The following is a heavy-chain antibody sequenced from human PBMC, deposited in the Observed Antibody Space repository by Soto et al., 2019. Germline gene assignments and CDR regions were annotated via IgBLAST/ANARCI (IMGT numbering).Heavy chain of an antibody. CDR1: GGTFSSYA. CDR3: ARGGYGGKNLPLNFDY. V-gene: IGHV1-69*13. D-gene: IGHD4-17*01. CDR2: IIPIFGTA. Sequence: GASVKVSCKASGGTFSSYAISWVRQAPGQGLEWMGGIIPIFGTANYAQKFQGRVTITADESTSTAYMELSSLRSEDTAVYYCARGGYGGKNLPLNFDYWGQGTLVTVS. J-gene: IGHJ4*02.